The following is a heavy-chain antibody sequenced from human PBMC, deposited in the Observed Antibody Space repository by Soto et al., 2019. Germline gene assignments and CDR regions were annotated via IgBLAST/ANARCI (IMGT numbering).Heavy chain of an antibody. CDR1: GYSFTSYW. CDR3: ARFLLRLGLPALADY. D-gene: IGHD5-12*01. J-gene: IGHJ4*02. CDR2: IYPGDSDT. Sequence: PGESLKISCKGSGYSFTSYWIGWVRQMPGKGLEWMGIIYPGDSDTRYSPSFQGQVTISADKSISTACLQWSSLKASDTAMYYCARFLLRLGLPALADYWGQGTLVTVSS. V-gene: IGHV5-51*01.